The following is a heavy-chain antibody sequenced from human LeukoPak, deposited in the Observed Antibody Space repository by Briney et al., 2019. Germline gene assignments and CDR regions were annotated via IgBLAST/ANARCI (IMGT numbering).Heavy chain of an antibody. J-gene: IGHJ4*02. Sequence: GGSLRLSCAASGFSISTYWMHWVRQAPGKGLVWVSRISSDGRSTNYADSVKGRFTISRDNSKKTLYLQMNSLRAEDTAVYYCAKGGRPNWGSPDYWGQGTLVTVSS. CDR1: GFSISTYW. V-gene: IGHV3-74*01. CDR2: ISSDGRST. CDR3: AKGGRPNWGSPDY. D-gene: IGHD7-27*01.